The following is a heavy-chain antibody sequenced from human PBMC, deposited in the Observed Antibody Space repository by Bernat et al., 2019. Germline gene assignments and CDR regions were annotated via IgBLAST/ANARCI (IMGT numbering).Heavy chain of an antibody. V-gene: IGHV3-30*07. CDR2: ISYDGSNK. CDR1: GFTFSSYA. CDR3: AKDKGFTIFGVVIPLFDY. Sequence: QVQLVESGGGVVQPGRSLRLSCAASGFTFSSYAMHWVRQAPGKGLEWVAVISYDGSNKYYADSVKGRFTISRDNSKNTLYLQMNSLRAEDTAVYYCAKDKGFTIFGVVIPLFDYWGQGTLVTVSS. J-gene: IGHJ4*02. D-gene: IGHD3-3*01.